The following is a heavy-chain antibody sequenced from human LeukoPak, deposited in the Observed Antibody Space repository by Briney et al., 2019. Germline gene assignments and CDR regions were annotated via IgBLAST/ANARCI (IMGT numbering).Heavy chain of an antibody. CDR3: AKDTYYYGMDV. CDR2: INGSGSFT. CDR1: GFTFSNYV. Sequence: GGSLRLSCAASGFTFSNYVMGWVRQDPGKGLQWVSIINGSGSFTSYADSVKGRLTISRDNSKNTLYLQMNSLRAEDTAVYYCAKDTYYYGMDVWGQGTTVTVSS. J-gene: IGHJ6*02. V-gene: IGHV3-23*01.